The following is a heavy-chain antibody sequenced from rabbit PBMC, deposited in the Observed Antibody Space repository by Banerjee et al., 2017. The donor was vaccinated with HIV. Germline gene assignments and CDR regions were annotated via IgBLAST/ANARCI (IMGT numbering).Heavy chain of an antibody. CDR2: IGTDSSGNT. CDR1: GFSFSSSYYY. D-gene: IGHD8-1*01. J-gene: IGHJ4*01. Sequence: QSLEESGGDLVKPGASLTLTCTASGFSFSSSYYYMCRVRQAPGKGLEWIACIGTDSSGNTYYASWAKGRFTISKTSSTTVTLQMTSLTAADTATYFCARGAGSSYYDRYFKLWGPGTLVTVS. CDR3: ARGAGSSYYDRYFKL. V-gene: IGHV1S40*01.